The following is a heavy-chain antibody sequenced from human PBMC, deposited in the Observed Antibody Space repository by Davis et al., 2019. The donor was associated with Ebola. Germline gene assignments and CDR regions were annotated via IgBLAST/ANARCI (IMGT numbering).Heavy chain of an antibody. CDR1: GFSLTSSGVG. J-gene: IGHJ5*02. CDR2: IYWDDDK. Sequence: SGPTLVKPTQTLTLTCTFSGFSLTSSGVGVGWIRQPPGKALEWLALIYWDDDKRYSPSLKSRLTITKDTSKNQVVLTMTNMDPVDTATYYCAHNSRVGSAVAGTMGFGDWFDPWGQGTLVTVSS. CDR3: AHNSRVGSAVAGTMGFGDWFDP. V-gene: IGHV2-5*02. D-gene: IGHD6-19*01.